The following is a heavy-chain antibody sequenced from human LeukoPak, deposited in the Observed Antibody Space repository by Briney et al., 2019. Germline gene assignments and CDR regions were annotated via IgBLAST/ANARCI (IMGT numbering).Heavy chain of an antibody. CDR2: IYPGDSDT. CDR1: GYSFTSYW. D-gene: IGHD5-12*01. CDR3: ARGYSGYPNWFAP. J-gene: IGHJ5*02. Sequence: KFGESLKISCKGSGYSFTSYWIGWVRQMPGKGLEWMGIIYPGDSDTGYSPSLQGQVTISVDKSTSTAYLQWSSLKASDTAMYYCARGYSGYPNWFAPWGQGTLVTVSS. V-gene: IGHV5-51*01.